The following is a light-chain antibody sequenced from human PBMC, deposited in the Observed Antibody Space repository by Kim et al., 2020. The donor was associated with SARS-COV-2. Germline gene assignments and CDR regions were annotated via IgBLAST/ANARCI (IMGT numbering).Light chain of an antibody. CDR2: DAS. Sequence: ASVGDRGTISCQASQGITHYLNWFHQKPGKAPNPLIYDASTLETGVPSRFSGSGFGTHFTLIISSLQPEDIGTYYCQQYDNLPLTFGGGTKVDIK. J-gene: IGKJ4*01. CDR3: QQYDNLPLT. V-gene: IGKV1-33*01. CDR1: QGITHY.